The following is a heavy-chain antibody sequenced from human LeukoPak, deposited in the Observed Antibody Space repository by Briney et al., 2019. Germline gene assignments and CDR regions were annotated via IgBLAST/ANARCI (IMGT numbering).Heavy chain of an antibody. CDR2: VRYDGSDK. V-gene: IGHV3-30*02. D-gene: IGHD4-17*01. J-gene: IGHJ6*03. Sequence: PGGSLRLSCAASGFTFSTYGMHWVRQAPGKGLEWVAFVRYDGSDKYYVDSVKGRFTISRDNSRNTLYLQMSSLRAEDTAVYYCAKGAGYGDLGYFYYMDVWGKGTTLTVSS. CDR1: GFTFSTYG. CDR3: AKGAGYGDLGYFYYMDV.